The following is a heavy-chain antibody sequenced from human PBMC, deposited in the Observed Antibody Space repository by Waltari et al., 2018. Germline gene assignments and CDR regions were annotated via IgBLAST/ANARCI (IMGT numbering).Heavy chain of an antibody. CDR1: GGSLSSGDYR. CDR3: AGGAVDFGDFQH. Sequence: QLQLQESGPGLVKPSQTLPPICIVSGGSLSSGDYRWSWVRAPAGKGLEGIGQIRTRGSTTTYNPSLKSRVTVSMDSSRNQFSLNLSSVTAADTAVYYCAGGAVDFGDFQHWGQGTLVTVSS. CDR2: IRTRGSTT. D-gene: IGHD3-10*01. V-gene: IGHV4-61*02. J-gene: IGHJ1*01.